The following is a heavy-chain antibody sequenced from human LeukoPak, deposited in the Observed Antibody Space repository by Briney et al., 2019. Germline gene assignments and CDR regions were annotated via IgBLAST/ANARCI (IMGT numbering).Heavy chain of an antibody. V-gene: IGHV4-39*07. J-gene: IGHJ4*02. D-gene: IGHD6-19*01. CDR1: GGSISSSSYY. CDR3: AREYSSGWYY. Sequence: PSETLSLACTVSGGSISSSSYYWGWIRQPPGKGLEWIGSIYYSGSTYYNPSLKSRVTISVDTSKNQFSLKLRSVTAADTAVYYCAREYSSGWYYWGQGTLVTVSS. CDR2: IYYSGST.